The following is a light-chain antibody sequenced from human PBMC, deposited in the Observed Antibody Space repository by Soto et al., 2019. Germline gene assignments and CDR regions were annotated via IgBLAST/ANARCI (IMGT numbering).Light chain of an antibody. CDR1: SSNIGAGYD. J-gene: IGLJ3*02. Sequence: QSVLTQPPSVSGAPGQRVTISCTGSSSNIGAGYDVHWYQQLPGTAPKLLIYGNSNRPSGVPDRFSGSKSGTSASLAITGLQAEDEADYYCSSYTSSGTWVFGGGTKLTVL. CDR2: GNS. CDR3: SSYTSSGTWV. V-gene: IGLV1-40*01.